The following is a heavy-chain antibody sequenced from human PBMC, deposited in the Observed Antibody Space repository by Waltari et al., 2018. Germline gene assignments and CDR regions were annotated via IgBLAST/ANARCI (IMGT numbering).Heavy chain of an antibody. D-gene: IGHD1-20*01. CDR1: GITFSNYA. Sequence: EVQLLESGGDLVQPGGSLRLSCAASGITFSNYAINWVRLAPGTGWEWVSAITVGDDTYYADSVKGRFTISRDTSKDTVYLHMNGLRAEDTAVYYCATPFYNWDDPLHSWGPGTLVTVSS. V-gene: IGHV3-23*01. J-gene: IGHJ4*02. CDR3: ATPFYNWDDPLHS. CDR2: ITVGDDT.